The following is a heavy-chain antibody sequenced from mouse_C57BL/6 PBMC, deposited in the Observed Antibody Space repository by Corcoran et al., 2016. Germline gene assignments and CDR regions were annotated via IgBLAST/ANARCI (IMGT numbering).Heavy chain of an antibody. V-gene: IGHV1-80*01. CDR3: ARPYYSKNAMDY. CDR1: GYAFSSYW. CDR2: IYPGDGDT. Sequence: QVQLQQSGAELVKPGASVKISCKASGYAFSSYWMNWVKQRPGKGLEWIGQIYPGDGDTNYNGKFKGKATLTADKSSSTAYMQLSSLTSEDSAVYFCARPYYSKNAMDYWGQGTSVTVSS. D-gene: IGHD2-5*01. J-gene: IGHJ4*01.